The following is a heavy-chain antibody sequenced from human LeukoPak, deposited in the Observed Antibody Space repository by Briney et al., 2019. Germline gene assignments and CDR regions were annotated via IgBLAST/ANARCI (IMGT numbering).Heavy chain of an antibody. CDR2: IYYSGST. J-gene: IGHJ5*02. Sequence: SETLSLTCTASGGSISSYYWSWIRQPPGKGLEWIGYIYYSGSTSHNPSLKSRVTISVDTSENQFSLKLSSVTAADTAVYYCAREDACSSTSCYTNNWFDPWGQGMLVTVSS. V-gene: IGHV4-59*01. D-gene: IGHD2-2*01. CDR1: GGSISSYY. CDR3: AREDACSSTSCYTNNWFDP.